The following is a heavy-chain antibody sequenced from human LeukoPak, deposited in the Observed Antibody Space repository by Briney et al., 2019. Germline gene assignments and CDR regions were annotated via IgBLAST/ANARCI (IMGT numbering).Heavy chain of an antibody. V-gene: IGHV1-18*01. Sequence: EASVKVSCKASGYTFTSYGISWVRQAPGQGLEWMGWISAYNGNTNYAQKLQGGVTMTTDTSTSTAYMELRSLRSGDTAVYYCARVWFGESFENWFDPWGQGTLVTVSS. CDR2: ISAYNGNT. D-gene: IGHD3-10*01. J-gene: IGHJ5*02. CDR3: ARVWFGESFENWFDP. CDR1: GYTFTSYG.